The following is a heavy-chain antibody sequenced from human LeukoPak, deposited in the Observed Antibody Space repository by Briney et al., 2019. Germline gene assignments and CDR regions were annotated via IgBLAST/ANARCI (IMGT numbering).Heavy chain of an antibody. J-gene: IGHJ4*02. CDR2: INTDGSSA. D-gene: IGHD5-24*01. CDR1: AFTFSSYW. V-gene: IGHV3-74*01. Sequence: GGSLRLSCAAAAFTFSSYWMHWVRQAPGQGLVWVSLINTDGSSATYADSVKGRFTISRDNARNTLYLQMNSLRAEDTAVYYCTRQMPAIRYFDFWGQGTLVTVSS. CDR3: TRQMPAIRYFDF.